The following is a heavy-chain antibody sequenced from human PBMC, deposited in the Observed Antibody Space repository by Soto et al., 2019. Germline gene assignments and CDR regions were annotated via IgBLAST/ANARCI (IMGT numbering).Heavy chain of an antibody. D-gene: IGHD3-3*01. V-gene: IGHV3-30-3*01. CDR1: GFTFSSYA. J-gene: IGHJ4*02. CDR3: ARSVTIFAAFDY. Sequence: QVQLVESGGGVVQPGGSLRLSCAASGFTFSSYAMHWVRQAPGKGLEWVAVISYDGSNKYYADSVKGRFTISRDNSKNTLYLQMNSLRAEDTAVYYCARSVTIFAAFDYWGQGTLVTVSS. CDR2: ISYDGSNK.